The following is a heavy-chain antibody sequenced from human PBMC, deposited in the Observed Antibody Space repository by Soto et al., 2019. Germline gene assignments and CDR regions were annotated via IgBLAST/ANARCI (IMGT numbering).Heavy chain of an antibody. J-gene: IGHJ4*02. V-gene: IGHV1-69*04. Sequence: GASVKVSCKASGYTFTSYAMHWVRQAPGQGLEWMGRIIPILGIANYAQKFQGRVTITADKSTTTAYMELRSLRSDDTAIYFCARGPDPTYFDHWGQGTLVTVSS. CDR3: ARGPDPTYFDH. CDR1: GYTFTSYA. CDR2: IIPILGIA.